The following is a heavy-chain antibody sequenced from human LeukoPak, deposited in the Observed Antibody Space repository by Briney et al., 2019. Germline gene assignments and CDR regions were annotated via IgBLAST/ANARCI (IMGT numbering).Heavy chain of an antibody. V-gene: IGHV4-59*12. CDR3: ASQEDSGSYSLIGWYFDL. D-gene: IGHD3-10*01. J-gene: IGHJ2*01. CDR1: GGSISSYY. Sequence: SETLSLTCTVSGGSISSYYWSWIRQPPGKGLEWIGYIYYSGSTNYNPSLKSRVTISVDTSKNQFSLKLSSVTAADTAVYYCASQEDSGSYSLIGWYFDLWGRGTLVTVSS. CDR2: IYYSGST.